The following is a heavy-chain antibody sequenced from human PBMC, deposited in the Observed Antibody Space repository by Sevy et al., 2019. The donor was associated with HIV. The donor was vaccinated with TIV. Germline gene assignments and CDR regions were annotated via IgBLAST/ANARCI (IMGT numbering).Heavy chain of an antibody. J-gene: IGHJ6*02. CDR3: ARVPGSSSASIYYYYGMDV. D-gene: IGHD2-2*01. Sequence: GGSLRLSCSASGFTFNNYAMHWVRQAPGKGLEWVAVISYDGSNKYYADSVKGRFPISRDNSKNTLYLQMNSLRAEDTAVYYCARVPGSSSASIYYYYGMDVWGQGTTVTVSS. CDR2: ISYDGSNK. CDR1: GFTFNNYA. V-gene: IGHV3-30-3*01.